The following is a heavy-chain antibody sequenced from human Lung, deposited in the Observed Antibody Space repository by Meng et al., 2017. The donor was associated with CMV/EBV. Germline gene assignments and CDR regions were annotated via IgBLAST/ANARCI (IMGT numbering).Heavy chain of an antibody. CDR2: ISFDASNK. V-gene: IGHV3-30*01. D-gene: IGHD2-15*01. CDR3: ARVAVVGPTSRSDIVYFDQ. CDR1: GFTISPYA. J-gene: IGHJ4*02. Sequence: GGSXRLXCAASGFTISPYAMPWVRQAPGKGLEWVAVISFDASNKRYAYSVKGRFAISRDNSKDTLYLEMNSLRTEDTAVYYCARVAVVGPTSRSDIVYFDQXGQGXLVTVSS.